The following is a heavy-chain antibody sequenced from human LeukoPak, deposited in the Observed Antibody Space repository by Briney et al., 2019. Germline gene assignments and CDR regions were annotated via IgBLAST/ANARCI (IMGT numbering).Heavy chain of an antibody. CDR3: ARNVGAYYYDSSGYYGY. J-gene: IGHJ4*02. CDR1: GFTFSSYA. D-gene: IGHD3-22*01. Sequence: GGSLRLSCAASGFTFSSYAMSWVRQAPGKGLEWVALIWYDGGNKYYADSVKGRFTISRDNSRNTLYLQMNSLRAEDTAVYYCARNVGAYYYDSSGYYGYWGQGTLVTVSS. V-gene: IGHV3-33*08. CDR2: IWYDGGNK.